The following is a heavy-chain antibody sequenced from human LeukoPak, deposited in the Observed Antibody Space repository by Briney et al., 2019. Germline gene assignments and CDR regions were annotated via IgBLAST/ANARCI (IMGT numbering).Heavy chain of an antibody. CDR3: ARWSGSVTARNYYYYMDV. J-gene: IGHJ6*03. CDR2: IYTSGTT. D-gene: IGHD6-6*01. CDR1: GGSVRGGN. V-gene: IGHV4-4*07. Sequence: SSETLSLTCTVSGGSVRGGNWTWIRQPAGSGLEWIGRIYTSGTTDYNPSLRTRVTISVDASRNQFSLNLSSVTAADTAVYYCARWSGSVTARNYYYYMDVWGEGTTVTVSS.